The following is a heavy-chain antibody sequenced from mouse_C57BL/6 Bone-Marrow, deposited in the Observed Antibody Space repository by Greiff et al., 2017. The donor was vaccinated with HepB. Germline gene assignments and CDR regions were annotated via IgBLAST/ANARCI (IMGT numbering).Heavy chain of an antibody. CDR2: IRSKSNNYAT. CDR3: VRDSSGYFDY. Sequence: EVKLVESGGGLVQPKGSLKLSCAASGFSFNTYAMNWVRQAPGKGLEWVARIRSKSNNYATDYADSVKDRFTISRDDSESMLYLQMNNLKTEDTAMYYCVRDSSGYFDYWGQGTTLTVSS. V-gene: IGHV10-1*01. D-gene: IGHD3-2*02. CDR1: GFSFNTYA. J-gene: IGHJ2*01.